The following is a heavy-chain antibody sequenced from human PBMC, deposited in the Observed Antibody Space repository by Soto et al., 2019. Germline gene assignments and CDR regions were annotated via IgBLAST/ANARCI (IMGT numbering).Heavy chain of an antibody. Sequence: SETLSLTCSVSGGSISSGDSYWSWIRQPPRKGLQWIGYRFYTGTTYYNPSLTSRITISMYTSKNQFSRSLRSVTAADTAEYQCARVVRFCSSPSCRGRNCFDPGGQGTQVTVSS. CDR1: GGSISSGDSY. CDR2: RFYTGTT. CDR3: ARVVRFCSSPSCRGRNCFDP. D-gene: IGHD2-2*01. J-gene: IGHJ5*02. V-gene: IGHV4-30-4*01.